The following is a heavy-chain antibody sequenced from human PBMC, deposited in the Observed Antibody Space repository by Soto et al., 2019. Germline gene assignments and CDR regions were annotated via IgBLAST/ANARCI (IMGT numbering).Heavy chain of an antibody. D-gene: IGHD4-17*01. Sequence: PGGSLRLSCAASGFTFSSYAMSWVRQAPGKGLEWVSAISGSGGSTYYADSVKGRFTISRDNSKNTLYLQMNSLRAEDTAVYYCASPKGPDDYGDYGAFDIWGQGTMVTVSS. CDR3: ASPKGPDDYGDYGAFDI. CDR1: GFTFSSYA. V-gene: IGHV3-23*01. CDR2: ISGSGGST. J-gene: IGHJ3*02.